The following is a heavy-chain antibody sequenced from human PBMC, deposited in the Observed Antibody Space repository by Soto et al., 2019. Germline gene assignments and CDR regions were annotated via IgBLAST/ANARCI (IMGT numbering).Heavy chain of an antibody. Sequence: GGSVRLGCAASRFTFNSNRMHWVRQAAGKRLEWVAIISYDGSNKYYAGSVRGRFTISRDNSKDTLYLQMSSLRAEDTAVYYCAKSSLGGYIGYDHFDFWGKGT. J-gene: IGHJ4*02. V-gene: IGHV3-30*18. CDR3: AKSSLGGYIGYDHFDF. CDR2: ISYDGSNK. CDR1: RFTFNSNR. D-gene: IGHD5-12*01.